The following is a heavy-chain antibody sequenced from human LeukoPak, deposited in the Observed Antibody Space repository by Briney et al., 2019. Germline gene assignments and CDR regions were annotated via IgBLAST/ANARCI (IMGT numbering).Heavy chain of an antibody. CDR1: GFIFSDSH. V-gene: IGHV3-73*01. CDR3: SRQVASVHDY. Sequence: GGSLRLSCAASGFIFSDSHMHWVRQASGKGLEWVGHARSKADNYAAAYAASVKGRFTISRDDSKNTAYLQMNSLGTEDTAVYYCSRQVASVHDYWGQGILVTVSS. D-gene: IGHD2-15*01. CDR2: ARSKADNYAA. J-gene: IGHJ4*02.